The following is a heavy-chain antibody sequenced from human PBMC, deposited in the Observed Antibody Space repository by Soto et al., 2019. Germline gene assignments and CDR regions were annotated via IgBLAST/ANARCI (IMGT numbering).Heavy chain of an antibody. V-gene: IGHV4-59*01. J-gene: IGHJ6*02. D-gene: IGHD5-12*01. CDR3: AREGWLQVYYYYGMDV. CDR1: GGSISSYY. CDR2: IYYSGST. Sequence: SETLSLTCTVSGGSISSYYWSWIRQPPGKGLEWIGCIYYSGSTNYNPSLKSRATISVDTSKNQFSLKLSSVTAADTAVYYCAREGWLQVYYYYGMDVWGQGTTVTVSS.